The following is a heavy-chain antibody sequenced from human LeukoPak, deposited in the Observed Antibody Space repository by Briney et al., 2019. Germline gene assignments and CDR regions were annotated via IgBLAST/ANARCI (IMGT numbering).Heavy chain of an antibody. Sequence: GASVKVSCKASGYTFTSYDINWVRQATGQGREWRGWMNPNSGNTGYAQKCQGRVTMTRNTSISTAYMELSSLRSEDTAVYYCARDLIAAAGSDWGQGTLVTVSS. V-gene: IGHV1-8*01. CDR3: ARDLIAAAGSD. CDR2: MNPNSGNT. J-gene: IGHJ4*02. CDR1: GYTFTSYD. D-gene: IGHD6-13*01.